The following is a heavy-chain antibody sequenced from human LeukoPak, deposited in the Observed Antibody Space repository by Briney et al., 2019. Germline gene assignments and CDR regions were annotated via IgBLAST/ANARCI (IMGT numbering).Heavy chain of an antibody. J-gene: IGHJ4*02. CDR1: GFTFSDFY. CDR3: AKDSGNDWAHFDY. V-gene: IGHV3-11*01. D-gene: IGHD2-21*01. Sequence: GGSLRLSCAGSGFTFSDFYMSWIRQAPGKGLEWVSYISSSGNSIYYADSVKGRFTVSRDNAKNSLYLQMNNLRADDTAAYYCAKDSGNDWAHFDYWGQGTLVTVSS. CDR2: ISSSGNSI.